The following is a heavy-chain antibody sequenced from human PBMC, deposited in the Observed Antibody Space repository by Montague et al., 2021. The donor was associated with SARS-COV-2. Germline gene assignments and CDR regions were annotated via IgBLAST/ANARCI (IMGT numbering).Heavy chain of an antibody. CDR1: GFTFSSYA. CDR2: IYSGGSST. CDR3: AKDVWAAATEQAYYYYGMDV. Sequence: SLILSCAASGFTFSSYAMSWVRQAPVKELEWVSVIYSGGSSTYYXDSVKGRFTISRDNSKNTLYLQMNSLRAEDTAVYYCAKDVWAAATEQAYYYYGMDVWGQGTTVTVSS. V-gene: IGHV3-23*03. D-gene: IGHD2-2*01. J-gene: IGHJ6*02.